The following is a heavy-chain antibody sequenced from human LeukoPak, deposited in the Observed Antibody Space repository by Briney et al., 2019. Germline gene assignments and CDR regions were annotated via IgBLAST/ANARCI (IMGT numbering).Heavy chain of an antibody. CDR2: IGGGGGST. CDR3: AKAHVPAADYYYYYMDV. J-gene: IGHJ6*03. V-gene: IGHV3-23*01. D-gene: IGHD2-2*01. CDR1: GFTVSSNY. Sequence: GGSLRLSCAASGFTVSSNYMTWVRRAPGKGLEWVSAIGGGGGSTNYADSVKGRFTISRDNSKNTLYLQMNSVRAEDTAVYYWAKAHVPAADYYYYYMDVWGKGTTVTVSS.